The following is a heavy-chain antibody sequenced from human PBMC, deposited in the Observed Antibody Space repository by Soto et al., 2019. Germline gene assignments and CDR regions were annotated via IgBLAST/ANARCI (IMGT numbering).Heavy chain of an antibody. D-gene: IGHD2-21*02. CDR1: GFSFDDFV. CDR2: VSWNSGAK. J-gene: IGHJ4*02. CDR3: AKGVATAVPALDY. V-gene: IGHV3-9*01. Sequence: GGSLRLSVVASGFSFDDFVMNWVRQRPGKGLEWVSSVSWNSGAKLYADSVKGRFAISRDSAKKSVYLQMNSLRPDDTAFYYCAKGVATAVPALDYWGQGTLVTVSS.